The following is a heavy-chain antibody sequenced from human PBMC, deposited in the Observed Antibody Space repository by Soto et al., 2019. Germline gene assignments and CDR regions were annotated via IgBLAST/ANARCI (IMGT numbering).Heavy chain of an antibody. D-gene: IGHD4-17*01. Sequence: QIQLVQSGAEVKKPGASVKVSCKASGYPFTGYSVGWVRQAPGQGHEWMGWISAYSGDTYYAQRFQDRLTMTTDASTSTAYMDLRSLRSDDTAVYYCARPSGSYGDYAWSLKYWGQGTLFTVSS. V-gene: IGHV1-18*01. CDR1: GYPFTGYS. CDR3: ARPSGSYGDYAWSLKY. CDR2: ISAYSGDT. J-gene: IGHJ4*02.